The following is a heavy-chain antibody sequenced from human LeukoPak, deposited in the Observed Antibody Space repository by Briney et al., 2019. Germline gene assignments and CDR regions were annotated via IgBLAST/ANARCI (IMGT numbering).Heavy chain of an antibody. CDR1: GGAITNYY. CDR2: IYYTGST. D-gene: IGHD5-12*01. J-gene: IGHJ6*02. Sequence: PSETLSLTCTVSGGAITNYYWNWIRQAPGKGLEWLGYIYYTGSTTYNPSVKSRITISLDTSKKQISLKLRSVTAADTAVYYCERLWGYDGYAPYGMDVWGQGTTVTVSS. CDR3: ERLWGYDGYAPYGMDV. V-gene: IGHV4-59*01.